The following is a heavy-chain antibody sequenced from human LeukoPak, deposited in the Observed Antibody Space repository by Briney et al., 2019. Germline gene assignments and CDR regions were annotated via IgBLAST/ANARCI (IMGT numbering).Heavy chain of an antibody. CDR1: GYSFTSYW. CDR3: ASLGSGSYYPFDAFDI. V-gene: IGHV5-51*01. J-gene: IGHJ3*02. D-gene: IGHD3-10*01. Sequence: GGSLEISCKGSGYSFTSYWIGWVRQMPGKGLEWMGIIYPGDSDTRYSPSFQGQVTISADKSISTAYLQWSSLKASDTAMYYCASLGSGSYYPFDAFDIWGQGTMVTVSS. CDR2: IYPGDSDT.